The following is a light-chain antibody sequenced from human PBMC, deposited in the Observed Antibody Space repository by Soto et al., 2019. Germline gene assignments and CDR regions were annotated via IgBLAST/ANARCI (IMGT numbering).Light chain of an antibody. CDR1: SSNIGSNY. J-gene: IGLJ2*01. CDR2: NNN. Sequence: QSVLTQPPSAAGTPGQRGSLSCSGSSSNIGSNYVYWYRHLPGTAPKLLIYNNNQRPSGVPDRFSGSKSGTSASLAVSGLRSEDEADYYCAAWDDSLSGVLFGGGTKLTVL. CDR3: AAWDDSLSGVL. V-gene: IGLV1-47*01.